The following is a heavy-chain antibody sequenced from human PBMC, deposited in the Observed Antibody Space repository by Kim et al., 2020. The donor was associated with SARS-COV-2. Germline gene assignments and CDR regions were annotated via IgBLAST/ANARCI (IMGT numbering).Heavy chain of an antibody. V-gene: IGHV3-23*01. CDR2: ISGSGGST. D-gene: IGHD3-10*01. Sequence: GGSLRLSCAASGFTFSSYAMSWVRQAPGKGLEWVSAISGSGGSTYYADSVKGRFTISRDNSKNTLYLQMNSLRAEDTAVYYCAKVRASWLLLWYYYGMDVWGQGTTVTVSS. CDR1: GFTFSSYA. J-gene: IGHJ6*02. CDR3: AKVRASWLLLWYYYGMDV.